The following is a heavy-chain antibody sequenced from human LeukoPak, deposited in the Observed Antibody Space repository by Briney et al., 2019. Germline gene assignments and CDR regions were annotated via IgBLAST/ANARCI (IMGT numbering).Heavy chain of an antibody. Sequence: PSETLSLTCAVYGGSFSGYSWSWLRQPPGKGLAWIGEINHSGSTNYNPSLKSRVTITVDTSKNQFSLKLSSAAAADTAVYYCARGSSGSYFHYYYDMDVWGKGTTVTVSS. J-gene: IGHJ6*03. CDR3: ARGSSGSYFHYYYDMDV. D-gene: IGHD1-26*01. CDR1: GGSFSGYS. CDR2: INHSGST. V-gene: IGHV4-34*01.